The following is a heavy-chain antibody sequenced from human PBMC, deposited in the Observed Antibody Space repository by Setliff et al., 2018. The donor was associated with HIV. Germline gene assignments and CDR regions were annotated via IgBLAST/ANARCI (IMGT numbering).Heavy chain of an antibody. CDR1: GFTFTTYS. D-gene: IGHD3-22*01. CDR2: ISSSSTYI. Sequence: PGESLKISCADSGFTFTTYSMNWVRQAPGKGLEWVSSISSSSTYIDYADSVKGRFTISRDNAKNSLYPQMNSLRAEDTAVYYCATGYFYDSSGYKHWGQGTLVTVSS. V-gene: IGHV3-21*01. J-gene: IGHJ4*02. CDR3: ATGYFYDSSGYKH.